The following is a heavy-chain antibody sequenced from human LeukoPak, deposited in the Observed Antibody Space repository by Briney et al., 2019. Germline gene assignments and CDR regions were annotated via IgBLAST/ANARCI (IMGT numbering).Heavy chain of an antibody. CDR3: ARGGYEETNWDY. Sequence: SETLSLTCAVYGGSFSGYYWSWIRQPPGKGLEWIGEINHSGSTNYNPSLKSRVTISVDTSKNQFSLKLSSVTAADTAVYYCARGGYEETNWDYWGQGTLVTVSS. CDR1: GGSFSGYY. J-gene: IGHJ4*02. V-gene: IGHV4-34*01. D-gene: IGHD5-18*01. CDR2: INHSGST.